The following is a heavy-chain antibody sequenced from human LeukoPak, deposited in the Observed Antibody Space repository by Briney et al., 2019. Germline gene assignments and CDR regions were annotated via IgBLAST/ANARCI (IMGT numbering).Heavy chain of an antibody. J-gene: IGHJ6*04. CDR1: GITVSGNY. CDR3: ARRTGYYYGSGSAFGMDV. Sequence: GGSLRLSCAVSGITVSGNYMTWVRQAPGKGLEWVSLIYSDGTTYYADTVKGRFTVSRDNSMNTVYLQMNTLRAEDTALYYCARRTGYYYGSGSAFGMDVWGKGTTVIVSS. V-gene: IGHV3-53*01. D-gene: IGHD3-10*01. CDR2: IYSDGTT.